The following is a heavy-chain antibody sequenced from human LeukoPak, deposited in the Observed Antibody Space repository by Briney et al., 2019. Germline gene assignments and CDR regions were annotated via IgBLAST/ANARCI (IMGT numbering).Heavy chain of an antibody. V-gene: IGHV3-23*01. Sequence: GGSLRLSCAASGFTFSSYAMSWVRQAPGKGLEWVSAISGSGGSTYYADSVKGRFTISRDNSKNTLYLQMNSLRAEDTAVYYCAKRSQSFGVVISPLFDYWGQGTLVTVSS. CDR2: ISGSGGST. D-gene: IGHD3-3*01. CDR3: AKRSQSFGVVISPLFDY. CDR1: GFTFSSYA. J-gene: IGHJ4*02.